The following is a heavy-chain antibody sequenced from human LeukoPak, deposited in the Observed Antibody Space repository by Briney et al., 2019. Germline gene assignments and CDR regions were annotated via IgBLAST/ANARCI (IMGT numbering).Heavy chain of an antibody. CDR2: IGSGGTT. J-gene: IGHJ3*02. Sequence: GGSLRLSCAASGFTFRSYAMNWVRQAPGKGLEWVSAIGSGGTTYYVDSVKGRFTISRDNSKTTLYLQMTSLRAEDTAVYYCAKRDTTMPKGAFDIWGQGTMVTVSS. V-gene: IGHV3-23*01. D-gene: IGHD5-18*01. CDR3: AKRDTTMPKGAFDI. CDR1: GFTFRSYA.